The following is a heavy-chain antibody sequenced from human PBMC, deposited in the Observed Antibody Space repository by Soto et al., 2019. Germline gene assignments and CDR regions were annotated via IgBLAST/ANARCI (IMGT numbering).Heavy chain of an antibody. CDR1: GGSISNAAYS. CDR2: IYPSGMP. D-gene: IGHD5-18*01. J-gene: IGHJ4*02. Sequence: SETLSLTCTVSGGSISNAAYSWSWIRQPPGKGLEWIGYIYPSGMPFYNPSLRSRVTISIDRSNDQFSLNLKSVTAAYTAVYYCARERGGYGLFDSWGQGTLVTVSS. V-gene: IGHV4-30-2*01. CDR3: ARERGGYGLFDS.